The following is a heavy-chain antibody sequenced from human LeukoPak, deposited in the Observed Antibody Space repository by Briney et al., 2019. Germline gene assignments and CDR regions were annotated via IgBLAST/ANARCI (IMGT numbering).Heavy chain of an antibody. CDR2: INHSGST. CDR1: GASVSGYY. V-gene: IGHV4-34*01. J-gene: IGHJ4*02. Sequence: SQTLSLTCAVYGASVSGYYWSWIRQPPGKGLEWLGEINHSGSTNSNPSLKSRVTISVDTSKNQYSLKLSSVTAAATAVYYCARGHIVVVTAASAFFDYWGQGTLVTVSS. D-gene: IGHD2-21*02. CDR3: ARGHIVVVTAASAFFDY.